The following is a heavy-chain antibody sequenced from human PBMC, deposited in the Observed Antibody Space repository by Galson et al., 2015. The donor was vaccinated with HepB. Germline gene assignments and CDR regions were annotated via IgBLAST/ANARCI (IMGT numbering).Heavy chain of an antibody. CDR3: ARRGGGGRAFDI. CDR2: IYSGDNT. D-gene: IGHD3-16*01. Sequence: SLRLSCAASGFTVSNSFMTWVRQAPGKGLEWVSIIYSGDNTYYADSAKGRFTISRDNSNNTLFLQMNSLRTEDTAVYYCARRGGGGRAFDIWGQGTMVTVSS. CDR1: GFTVSNSF. V-gene: IGHV3-66*02. J-gene: IGHJ3*02.